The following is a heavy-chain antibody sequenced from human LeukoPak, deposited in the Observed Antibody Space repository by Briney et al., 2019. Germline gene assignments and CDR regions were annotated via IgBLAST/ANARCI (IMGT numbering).Heavy chain of an antibody. D-gene: IGHD5-18*01. CDR1: GGSISSGSYY. CDR2: LYTSGST. V-gene: IGHV4-61*02. J-gene: IGHJ3*02. Sequence: SETLSLTCTVPGGSISSGSYYWSWIRQPAGKGLEWIGRLYTSGSTNYNPSLKSRVTISVDASKNQFSLRLSSVTAADTAVYYCARDGYSYGDAFDIWGQGTMVTVSS. CDR3: ARDGYSYGDAFDI.